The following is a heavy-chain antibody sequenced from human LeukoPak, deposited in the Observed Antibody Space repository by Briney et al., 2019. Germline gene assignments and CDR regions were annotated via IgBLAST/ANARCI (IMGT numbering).Heavy chain of an antibody. Sequence: ASVKVSCKASGFTFISSAMQWVRQARGQRLEWIGWIVVGSGNTNYAQKFQERVTITRDVSTGTAYMELSSLRSEDTAVYYCAAAGGSYSGWGFDMWGQGTVVTVSS. CDR2: IVVGSGNT. J-gene: IGHJ3*02. CDR3: AAAGGSYSGWGFDM. CDR1: GFTFISSA. V-gene: IGHV1-58*02. D-gene: IGHD1-26*01.